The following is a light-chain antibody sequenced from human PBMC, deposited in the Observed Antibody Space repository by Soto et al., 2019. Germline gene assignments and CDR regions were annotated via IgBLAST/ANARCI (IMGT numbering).Light chain of an antibody. CDR2: GNS. J-gene: IGLJ2*01. CDR3: QSYDSSLSGSV. CDR1: SSNIGAGYD. V-gene: IGLV1-40*01. Sequence: QSVLTQPASVSGAPGQRVTISCTGTSSNIGAGYDVHWYQQLPGTAPKLLIYGNSNRPSGVPDRFSGSKSGTSASLAITGLQDEDEADYYYQSYDSSLSGSVFGGGTKLTVL.